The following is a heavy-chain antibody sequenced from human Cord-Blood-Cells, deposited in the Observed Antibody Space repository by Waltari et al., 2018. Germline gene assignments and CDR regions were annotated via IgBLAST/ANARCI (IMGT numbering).Heavy chain of an antibody. CDR1: GGSFSGYY. CDR2: INHSGST. Sequence: QVQLQQWGAGLLKPSETLSLTCAVYGGSFSGYYWSWIRQPPGKGLEWIGEINHSGSTNYNPSLRIRVTIAVDTSKNQFSLKLSSVTASDTAVYYCARLSRGHDYWGQGTLVTVAS. J-gene: IGHJ4*02. D-gene: IGHD3-10*01. V-gene: IGHV4-34*01. CDR3: ARLSRGHDY.